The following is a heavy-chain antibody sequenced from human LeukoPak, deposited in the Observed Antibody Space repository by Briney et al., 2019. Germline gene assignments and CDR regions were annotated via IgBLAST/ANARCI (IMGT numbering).Heavy chain of an antibody. CDR3: ARDKVGGSMAGSNFDY. J-gene: IGHJ4*02. V-gene: IGHV3-7*01. CDR1: GFTFSGSA. Sequence: GGSLRLSCAASGFTFSGSAMHWVRQASGKGLEWVANIKHDGSEKNYVDSVKGRFSISRDNAKNSLYLQMDGLSGEDTAVYYCARDKVGGSMAGSNFDYWGQGTLATVSS. D-gene: IGHD6-19*01. CDR2: IKHDGSEK.